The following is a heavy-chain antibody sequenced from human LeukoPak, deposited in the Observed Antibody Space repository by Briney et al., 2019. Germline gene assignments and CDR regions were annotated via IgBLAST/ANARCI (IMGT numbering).Heavy chain of an antibody. D-gene: IGHD2-15*01. CDR1: GASIGSDDYY. CDR3: ARSYCTGSTCPRRWFHP. J-gene: IGHJ5*02. Sequence: SETLSLTCTVSGASIGSDDYYWGWIRQPPGKGLEWIGNIHYSGSTYYNPSLETRVTMSADTSNNQVSLRLSSVTAADTAVYFCARSYCTGSTCPRRWFHPWGQGTLVTVSS. CDR2: IHYSGST. V-gene: IGHV4-39*01.